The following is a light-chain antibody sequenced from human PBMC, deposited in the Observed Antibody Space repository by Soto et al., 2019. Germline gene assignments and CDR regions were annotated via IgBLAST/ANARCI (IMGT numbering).Light chain of an antibody. CDR3: QHHNYWPS. V-gene: IGKV1-9*01. CDR2: GAS. CDR1: QGISSF. Sequence: IQLTQSPSSLSASVGDRVTITCRASQGISSFLAWYQQKPGKAPKLLIYGASTLQSGVPSRFSGSGSGTDFTLTIGSLQPEDFATYYCQHHNYWPSFGQGTNLEIK. J-gene: IGKJ2*01.